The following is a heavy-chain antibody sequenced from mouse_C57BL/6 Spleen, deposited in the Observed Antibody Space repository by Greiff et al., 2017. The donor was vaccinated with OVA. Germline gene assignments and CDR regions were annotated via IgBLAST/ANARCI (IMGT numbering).Heavy chain of an antibody. D-gene: IGHD2-4*01. CDR2: IDPSDSET. CDR3: ARPFYYDYDYFDV. CDR1: GYTFTSYW. V-gene: IGHV1-52*01. Sequence: QVQLQQPGAELVRPGSSVKLSCKASGYTFTSYWMHWVKQRPIQGLEWIGNIDPSDSETHYNQKFKDKATLTVDKSSSTAYMQLSSLTSEDSAVYYCARPFYYDYDYFDVWGTGTTVTVSS. J-gene: IGHJ1*03.